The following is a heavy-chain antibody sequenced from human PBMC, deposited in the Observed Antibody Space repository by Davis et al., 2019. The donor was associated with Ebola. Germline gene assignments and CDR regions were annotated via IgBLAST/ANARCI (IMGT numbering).Heavy chain of an antibody. CDR3: ARENPKYYYDSTGYYNDAFDI. Sequence: AASVKVSCKASGYTFTSYDLSWVRQATGQGLEWMGWMNPNSGNTGYAQKFQGRVTMTRNTSISTAYMELSSLRSEDTAVYYCARENPKYYYDSTGYYNDAFDIWGQGTMVTVSS. J-gene: IGHJ3*02. V-gene: IGHV1-8*01. CDR1: GYTFTSYD. CDR2: MNPNSGNT. D-gene: IGHD3-22*01.